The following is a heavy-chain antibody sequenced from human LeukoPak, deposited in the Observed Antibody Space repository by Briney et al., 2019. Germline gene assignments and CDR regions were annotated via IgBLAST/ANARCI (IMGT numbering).Heavy chain of an antibody. J-gene: IGHJ4*02. V-gene: IGHV3-30*01. CDR3: ARARAIYGDYRRALDY. CDR1: GFTFSSYA. D-gene: IGHD4-17*01. CDR2: ISYDGSNK. Sequence: GRSLRLSCAASGFTFSSYAMQWVRQAPGKGLEWVAVISYDGSNKYYADSVKGRFTISRDNSKNTLYLQMNSLRAEDTAVYYCARARAIYGDYRRALDYWGQGTLVTVSS.